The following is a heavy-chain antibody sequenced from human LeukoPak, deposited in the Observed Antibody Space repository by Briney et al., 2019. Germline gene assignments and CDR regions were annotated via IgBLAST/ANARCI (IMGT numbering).Heavy chain of an antibody. CDR2: IYYSGST. CDR1: GGSISSNSYY. Sequence: PSETLFLTCTVSGGSISSNSYYWGWIRQPPGKGLEWIGSIYYSGSTYYNPSLKSRVTISVDTSKNQFSLKLSSVTAADTAVYYCATDGSGSSALDYWGQGTLVTVSS. D-gene: IGHD3-10*01. J-gene: IGHJ4*02. V-gene: IGHV4-39*07. CDR3: ATDGSGSSALDY.